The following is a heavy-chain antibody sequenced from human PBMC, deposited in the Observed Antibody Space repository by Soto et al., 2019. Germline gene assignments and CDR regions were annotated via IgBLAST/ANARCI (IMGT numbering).Heavy chain of an antibody. J-gene: IGHJ4*02. CDR2: IYYSGST. V-gene: IGHV4-30-4*01. CDR1: GGSISSGDYY. CDR3: ASLGGFGATTIDY. D-gene: IGHD3-10*01. Sequence: QVQLQESGPGLVKPSQTLSLTCTVSGGSISSGDYYWSWIRQPPGKGLEWIGYIYYSGSTYYNPSLKSRVTRSVDTSKTQFSLKLSSGTAAGTAVYYCASLGGFGATTIDYWGQGTLVTVSS.